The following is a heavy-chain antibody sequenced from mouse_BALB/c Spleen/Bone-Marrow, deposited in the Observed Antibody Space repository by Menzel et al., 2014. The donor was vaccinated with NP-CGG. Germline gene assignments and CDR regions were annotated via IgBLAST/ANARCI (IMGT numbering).Heavy chain of an antibody. J-gene: IGHJ1*01. CDR1: GFNIKDTY. CDR2: IDPANGNT. CDR3: ARGYGSSYGTGYFDV. D-gene: IGHD1-1*01. Sequence: LVESGAELVKPGASVKLSCAASGFNIKDTYMHWVKQRPEQGLEWIGRIDPANGNTKYDPKFQGKATITADTSSSTAYLQLSSLTSEDTAVYYCARGYGSSYGTGYFDVWGAGTTVTVSS. V-gene: IGHV14-3*02.